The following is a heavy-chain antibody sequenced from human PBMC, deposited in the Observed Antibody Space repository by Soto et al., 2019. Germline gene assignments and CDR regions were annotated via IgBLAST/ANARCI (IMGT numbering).Heavy chain of an antibody. J-gene: IGHJ4*02. D-gene: IGHD3-10*01. CDR2: IYHSGST. Sequence: SETLSLTCAVSGGSISSGGYSWSWIRQPPGKGLEWIGYIYHSGSTYYNPSLKSRVTISVDRSKNQFSLNLRSVTAADTAVYYCASMGYHYGSGSYPLDYWGQGTLVTVSS. CDR3: ASMGYHYGSGSYPLDY. CDR1: GGSISSGGYS. V-gene: IGHV4-30-2*01.